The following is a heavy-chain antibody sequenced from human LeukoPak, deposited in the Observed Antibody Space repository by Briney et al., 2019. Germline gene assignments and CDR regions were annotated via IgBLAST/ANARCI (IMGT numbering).Heavy chain of an antibody. CDR2: IWTDGSNK. J-gene: IGHJ6*03. CDR1: GFTFSNCG. V-gene: IGHV3-33*01. CDR3: ARGIRGYYYYMDV. D-gene: IGHD1-14*01. Sequence: EGSLRLSCAASGFTFSNCGMHWVRQAPGKGLEWVAVIWTDGSNKFYADSVKGRFTISRDNSKTTMYLQVNSLRAEDTAVYYCARGIRGYYYYMDVWGKGTTVTVSS.